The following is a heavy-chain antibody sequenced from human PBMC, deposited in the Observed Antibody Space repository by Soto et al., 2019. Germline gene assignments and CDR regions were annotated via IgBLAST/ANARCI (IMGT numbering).Heavy chain of an antibody. CDR2: ISGRGVDT. J-gene: IGHJ4*02. CDR3: AKDQTDVTLFDY. V-gene: IGHV3-23*01. CDR1: GFSFSNLA. D-gene: IGHD2-21*02. Sequence: XESLRLSCASSGFSFSNLAMSWVRQAPGKGLEWVSSISGRGVDTLYADSVKGRFTISRDNSRNTLYLQVNSLRAEDTAVYYCAKDQTDVTLFDYWGLGTLVTVSS.